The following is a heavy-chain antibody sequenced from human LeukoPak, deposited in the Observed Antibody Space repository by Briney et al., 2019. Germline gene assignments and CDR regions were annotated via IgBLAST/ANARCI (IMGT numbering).Heavy chain of an antibody. CDR1: RFTFSNSW. J-gene: IGHJ4*02. Sequence: GGSLRLSCAASRFTFSNSWMSWVRQAPGKGLEWVASVKPDGSEKYYVDSVKGQFAISRDNAKNSLYLQMNSLIADDTAIYYCARVGSTSRAPNSWGQGTLVTVSS. V-gene: IGHV3-7*01. CDR2: VKPDGSEK. D-gene: IGHD2-2*01. CDR3: ARVGSTSRAPNS.